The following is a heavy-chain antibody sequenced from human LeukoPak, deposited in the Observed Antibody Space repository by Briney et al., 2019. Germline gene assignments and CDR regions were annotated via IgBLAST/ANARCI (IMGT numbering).Heavy chain of an antibody. D-gene: IGHD4-11*01. J-gene: IGHJ6*03. CDR2: MNPNSGNA. CDR1: GYTFTTSD. CDR3: ARGLQPLAGYYMDV. V-gene: IGHV1-8*01. Sequence: ASVKVSCKASGYTFTTSDINWVRQAPGQGLQWMGWMNPNSGNAVYAQKFHDRVTFTRNTSINTAYMELNSLTSEDTAVYYCARGLQPLAGYYMDVWGKGTTVTVSS.